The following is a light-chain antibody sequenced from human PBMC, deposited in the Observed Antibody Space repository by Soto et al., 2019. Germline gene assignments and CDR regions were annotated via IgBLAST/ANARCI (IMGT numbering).Light chain of an antibody. J-gene: IGLJ1*01. CDR2: EVS. CDR3: SSYTSSGIDYV. V-gene: IGLV2-14*01. Sequence: QSALTQPASVSGSPGQSITISCTGTSSDVGGYNYVSWYQQHPGKAPKLMIYEVSNRPSGVSNRFSGSESGNTASLTISGLQAEDEADCYCSSYTSSGIDYVFGTGTKLTVL. CDR1: SSDVGGYNY.